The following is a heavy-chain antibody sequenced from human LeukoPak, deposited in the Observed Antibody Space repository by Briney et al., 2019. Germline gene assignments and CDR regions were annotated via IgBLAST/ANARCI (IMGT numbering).Heavy chain of an antibody. CDR3: ASLLSSGYYLDY. CDR2: IYYSGST. D-gene: IGHD3-22*01. CDR1: GYSISSSNW. Sequence: SDTLSPTCAVSGYSISSSNWWGWIRQPPGKGLEWIGYIYYSGSTYYNPSLKSRVTMSVDTSKNQFSLKLSSVTAVDTAVYYCASLLSSGYYLDYWGQGTLVTVSS. V-gene: IGHV4-28*01. J-gene: IGHJ4*02.